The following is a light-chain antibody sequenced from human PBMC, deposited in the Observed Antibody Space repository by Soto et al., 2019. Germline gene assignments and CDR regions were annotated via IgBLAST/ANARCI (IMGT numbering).Light chain of an antibody. CDR1: QIISSSY. Sequence: DIVLTQSPGTLSFSPGERGTLSCRASQIISSSYLAWYQHKPGQAPRLLIYGASTRATGIPDRFSGSGSGTDLTLTISRLEPEDCAVYYCQQYVNSLTFGGGTKVQI. V-gene: IGKV3-20*01. CDR3: QQYVNSLT. J-gene: IGKJ4*01. CDR2: GAS.